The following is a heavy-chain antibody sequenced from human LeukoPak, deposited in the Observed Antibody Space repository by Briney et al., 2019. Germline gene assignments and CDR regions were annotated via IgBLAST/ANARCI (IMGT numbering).Heavy chain of an antibody. D-gene: IGHD4-11*01. CDR3: ARDLDLYSNYGDYYYGMDV. CDR1: GGTFSSYA. CDR2: IIPIFGTA. J-gene: IGHJ6*02. Sequence: SVKVSCKASGGTFSSYAISWVRQAPGQGLEWMGGIIPIFGTANYAQKFQGRVTITADESTSTAYMELSSLRSEDTAVYYCARDLDLYSNYGDYYYGMDVWGQGTTVTVSS. V-gene: IGHV1-69*13.